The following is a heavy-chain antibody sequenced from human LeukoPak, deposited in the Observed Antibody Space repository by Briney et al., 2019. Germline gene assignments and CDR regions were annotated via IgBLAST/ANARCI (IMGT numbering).Heavy chain of an antibody. Sequence: GASVKVSCKASGYTFTSYDINWVRQATGQGLEWMRWMNPNSGNTGYAQKFQGRVTMTRNTSISTAYMELSSLRSEDTAVYYCARSSATAGWYFDLWGRGTLVTVSS. CDR2: MNPNSGNT. D-gene: IGHD1-1*01. V-gene: IGHV1-8*01. CDR1: GYTFTSYD. CDR3: ARSSATAGWYFDL. J-gene: IGHJ2*01.